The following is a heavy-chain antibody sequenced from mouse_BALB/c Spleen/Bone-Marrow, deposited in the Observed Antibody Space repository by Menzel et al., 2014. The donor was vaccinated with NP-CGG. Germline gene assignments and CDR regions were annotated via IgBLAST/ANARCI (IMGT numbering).Heavy chain of an antibody. CDR3: AREIYNTVIYICSFYV. CDR2: IRNKANGYTT. V-gene: IGHV7-3*02. Sequence: DVKLVESGGGLVQPGGSLRLSCATSGFTFXDYYMSWVRQPPGKALEWLGFIRNKANGYTTEYSVSVKGRFTISRDNSQNILYLQINTLRAESTATYNSAREIYNTVIYICSFYVWGAETPVTLSP. CDR1: GFTFXDYY. J-gene: IGHJ1*01. D-gene: IGHD1-3*01.